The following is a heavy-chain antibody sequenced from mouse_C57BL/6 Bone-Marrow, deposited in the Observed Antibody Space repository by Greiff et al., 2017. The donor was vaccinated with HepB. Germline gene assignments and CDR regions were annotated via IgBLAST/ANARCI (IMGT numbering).Heavy chain of an antibody. V-gene: IGHV14-4*01. D-gene: IGHD2-12*01. CDR3: KGYSNDEYYCDY. CDR2: IDPENGDT. CDR1: GFNFTDDY. J-gene: IGHJ2*01. Sequence: VQLQQSGAELVRPGASVKLSCTASGFNFTDDYMHWVKQRPEPGLEWIGWIDPENGDTEYASKFQGKATITADTSSNTAYLQLCSLTSEDTAVYYCKGYSNDEYYCDYWGQGTTRTVSA.